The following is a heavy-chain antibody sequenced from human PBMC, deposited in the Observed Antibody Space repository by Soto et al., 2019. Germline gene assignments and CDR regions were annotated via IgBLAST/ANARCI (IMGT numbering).Heavy chain of an antibody. J-gene: IGHJ4*02. Sequence: QVHLVESGGGVVQPGRSLRLSCAASGFTFSNNGMHWVRQAPGKGLEWMGVISYEGSEKYYAGSVKGRFTISRDNSKNTLYLQMDPLRAEDTDIYYCVKDKGAAAGFDYWGQGILVTVSS. CDR3: VKDKGAAAGFDY. CDR2: ISYEGSEK. CDR1: GFTFSNNG. D-gene: IGHD6-13*01. V-gene: IGHV3-30*18.